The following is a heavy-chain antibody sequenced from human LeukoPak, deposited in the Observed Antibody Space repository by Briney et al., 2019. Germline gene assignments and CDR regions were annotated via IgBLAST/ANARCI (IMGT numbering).Heavy chain of an antibody. CDR3: ARRGYFYGSGGYYPLDS. CDR1: GYTFTSYY. J-gene: IGHJ4*02. D-gene: IGHD3-10*01. CDR2: INPSIGSI. Sequence: GAPVKVSCKASGYTFTSYYMHWVRQAPGQGLEWMGVINPSIGSISYAQKFQGRVTMTRDTSTSTVYMELSRLRSEDTAVYFCARRGYFYGSGGYYPLDSWGQGTLVTVSS. V-gene: IGHV1-46*01.